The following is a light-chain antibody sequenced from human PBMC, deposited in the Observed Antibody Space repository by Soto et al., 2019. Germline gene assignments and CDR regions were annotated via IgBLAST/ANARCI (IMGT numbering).Light chain of an antibody. J-gene: IGKJ4*01. V-gene: IGKV3-15*01. Sequence: EIVMMQSPATLSVSPGERATLSCRASQSVSSNLAWYQQKPGQAPRLLIYGASTRATGIPARFSGSGSGTEFTLSISSLQSEDFAVDYCQQYNNWPPVTFGGGTKVEIK. CDR2: GAS. CDR3: QQYNNWPPVT. CDR1: QSVSSN.